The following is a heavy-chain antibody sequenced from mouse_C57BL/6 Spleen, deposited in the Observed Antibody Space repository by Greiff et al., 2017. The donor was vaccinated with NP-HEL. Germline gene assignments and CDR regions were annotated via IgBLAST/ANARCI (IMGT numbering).Heavy chain of an antibody. V-gene: IGHV1-42*01. D-gene: IGHD3-2*02. CDR2: INPSTGGT. CDR1: GYSFTSYY. Sequence: EVQLQQSGPELVKPGASVKISCKASGYSFTSYYMNWVKQSPEKSLEWIGEINPSTGGTTYNQKFKAKATLTVDKSSSTAYMQLKSLTSEDSAVDYCARRSGYVGWFAYWGQGTLVTVSA. J-gene: IGHJ3*01. CDR3: ARRSGYVGWFAY.